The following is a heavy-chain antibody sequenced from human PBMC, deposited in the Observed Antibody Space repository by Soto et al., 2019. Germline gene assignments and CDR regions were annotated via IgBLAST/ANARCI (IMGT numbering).Heavy chain of an antibody. CDR2: INAHSGGT. J-gene: IGHJ5*02. CDR1: GFSFTGYY. D-gene: IGHD6-6*01. V-gene: IGHV1-2*02. CDR3: AKDLTRQLAYWLDP. Sequence: GASVKVSCKASGFSFTGYYIHWLRQAPGQGLEWMGWINAHSGGTEYAQKFQGRVTLTRDTSIATAYLTLTSLTSDDTALYYCAKDLTRQLAYWLDPWGQGTQVTRLL.